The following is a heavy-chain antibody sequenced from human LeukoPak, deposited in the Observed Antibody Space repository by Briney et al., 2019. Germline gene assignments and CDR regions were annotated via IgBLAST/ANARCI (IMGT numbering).Heavy chain of an antibody. CDR1: GGSISSSSYY. Sequence: PSETLSLTCTVSGGSISSSSYYWGWIRQPPGKGLEWIGSIYYSGSTYYNPSLKSRITISVDTSKNQFSLKLSSVTAADTAVYYCASRASSGYPYYFDYWGRGTLVTVSS. CDR3: ASRASSGYPYYFDY. D-gene: IGHD3-22*01. V-gene: IGHV4-39*07. J-gene: IGHJ4*02. CDR2: IYYSGST.